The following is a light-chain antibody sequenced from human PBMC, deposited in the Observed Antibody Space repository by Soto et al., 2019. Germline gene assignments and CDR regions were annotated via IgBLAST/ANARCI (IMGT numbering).Light chain of an antibody. CDR1: SSDVGSYTL. CDR2: EVT. J-gene: IGLJ3*02. CDR3: CSYAGGSTWV. Sequence: QSALTQPASVSGSPGQSITISCTGTSSDVGSYTLVSWYQQHPGEAPKLMIYEVTKRPSGVSNRFSGSRSGNTASLTISGLQTEDEADYYCCSYAGGSTWVFGGGTKVTVL. V-gene: IGLV2-23*02.